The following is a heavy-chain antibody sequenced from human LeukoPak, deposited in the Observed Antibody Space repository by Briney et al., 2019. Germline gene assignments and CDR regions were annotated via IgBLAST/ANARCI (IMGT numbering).Heavy chain of an antibody. CDR1: GGSFSGYY. D-gene: IGHD1-26*01. CDR3: ARVWELLGSLNAFDI. V-gene: IGHV4-34*01. CDR2: INHSGST. Sequence: SETLSLTCAVYGGSFSGYYWSWIRQPPGKGLEWIGEINHSGSTNYNPSLKSRVTISVDTSKNQFSLKLSSVTAADTAVYYCARVWELLGSLNAFDIWDQGTMVTVSS. J-gene: IGHJ3*02.